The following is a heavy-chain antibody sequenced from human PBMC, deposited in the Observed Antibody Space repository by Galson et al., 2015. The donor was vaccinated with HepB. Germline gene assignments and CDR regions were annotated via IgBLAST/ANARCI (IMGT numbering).Heavy chain of an antibody. CDR2: IYSGGST. Sequence: SLRLSCAASGFTVSSNYMSWVRQAPGKGLEWVSVIYSGGSTYYADSVKGRFTISRDNSKNTLYLQMNSLRAEDTAVYYCASRIYYDILTGYYLWGMDVWGQGTTVTVSS. CDR3: ASRIYYDILTGYYLWGMDV. CDR1: GFTVSSNY. V-gene: IGHV3-66*01. D-gene: IGHD3-9*01. J-gene: IGHJ6*02.